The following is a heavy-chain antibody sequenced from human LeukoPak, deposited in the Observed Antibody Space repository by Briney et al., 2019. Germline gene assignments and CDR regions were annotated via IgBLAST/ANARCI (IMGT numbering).Heavy chain of an antibody. CDR3: ARKATYTYYYGSGTWAFDI. CDR1: GYSFTSYW. CDR2: IYPGDSDT. Sequence: GESLRISCKGSGYSFTSYWIGWVRQMPGKGLEWMGIIYPGDSDTRYSPSFQGQVTISADKSISTAYLQWSSLKASDTAMYYCARKATYTYYYGSGTWAFDIWGQGTMVTVSS. V-gene: IGHV5-51*01. D-gene: IGHD3-10*01. J-gene: IGHJ3*02.